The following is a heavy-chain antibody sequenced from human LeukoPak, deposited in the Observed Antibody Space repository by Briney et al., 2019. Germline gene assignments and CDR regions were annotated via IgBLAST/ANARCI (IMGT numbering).Heavy chain of an antibody. CDR1: GGSFSGYY. CDR2: INHSGST. Sequence: LETLSLTCAVYGGSFSGYYWSWIRQPPGKGLEWIGEINHSGSTNYNPSLKSRVTISVDTSKNQFSLKLSPVTAADTAVYYCAIDSGYDNFDYWGQGTLVTVSS. J-gene: IGHJ4*02. CDR3: AIDSGYDNFDY. D-gene: IGHD5-12*01. V-gene: IGHV4-34*01.